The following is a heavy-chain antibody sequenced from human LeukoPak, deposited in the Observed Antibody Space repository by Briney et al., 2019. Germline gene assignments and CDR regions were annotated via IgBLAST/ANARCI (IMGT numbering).Heavy chain of an antibody. CDR3: ARRDGSGWYY. CDR2: MNPNSGNT. D-gene: IGHD6-19*01. J-gene: IGHJ4*02. Sequence: ASVKVSCKASQYTFTDYAVHWVRQATGQGLEWMGWMNPNSGNTGYAQKFQGRVTMTRNTSISTAYMELSSLRSEDTAVYYCARRDGSGWYYWGQGTLVTVSS. CDR1: QYTFTDYA. V-gene: IGHV1-8*02.